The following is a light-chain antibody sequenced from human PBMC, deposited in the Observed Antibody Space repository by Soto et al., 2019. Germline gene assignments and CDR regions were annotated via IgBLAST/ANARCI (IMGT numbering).Light chain of an antibody. Sequence: IQMTQSPSSLSASVGARVTITCRASQTINNNLNWYQQKPGKAPKLLIYGASSLQSGVPSRFSGSGSGTEFTLTISSLQPEDFATYYCQHADSFPLITFGQGTRLEIK. CDR2: GAS. J-gene: IGKJ5*01. CDR3: QHADSFPLIT. CDR1: QTINNN. V-gene: IGKV1-39*01.